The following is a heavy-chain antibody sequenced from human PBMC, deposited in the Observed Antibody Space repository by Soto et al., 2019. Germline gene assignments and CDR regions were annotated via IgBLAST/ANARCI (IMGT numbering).Heavy chain of an antibody. CDR3: AKAPIWFGELFGFDY. Sequence: EVQLLESGGGLVQPGGSLRLSCAASGFTFSSYAMSWVRQAPGKGLEWVSAISGSGGSTYYADSVKGRFTISRDNSKNTLYLQMTSLRAEDTAVYYCAKAPIWFGELFGFDYWGQGTLVTVSS. CDR2: ISGSGGST. J-gene: IGHJ4*02. CDR1: GFTFSSYA. D-gene: IGHD3-10*01. V-gene: IGHV3-23*01.